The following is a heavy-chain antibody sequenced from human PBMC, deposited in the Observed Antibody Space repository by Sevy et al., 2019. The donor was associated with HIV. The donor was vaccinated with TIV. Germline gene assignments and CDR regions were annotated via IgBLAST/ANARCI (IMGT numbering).Heavy chain of an antibody. CDR3: ARDRCSSSTGVYYYYYGMDV. Sequence: SETLSLTCTVSGGSISSGGYYWSWIRQHPGKGLEWIGYIYYSGSTYYNPSLKSRVTISVDTSKNQFSLKLSSVTAADTAVYYCARDRCSSSTGVYYYYYGMDVWGQGTTVTVSS. V-gene: IGHV4-31*03. CDR2: IYYSGST. J-gene: IGHJ6*02. D-gene: IGHD6-6*01. CDR1: GGSISSGGYY.